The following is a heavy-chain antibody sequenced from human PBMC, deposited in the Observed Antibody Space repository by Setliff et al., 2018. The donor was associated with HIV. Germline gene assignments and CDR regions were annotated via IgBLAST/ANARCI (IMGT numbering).Heavy chain of an antibody. Sequence: ASVKVSCKASGYTFTSYGISWVRQAPGQGLEWMGRIGGDNANIKFAQSFQGRVTMTTDTSTNTAYLELTSLRSDDTAVYYCAGYAASGTGWFDPWGQGTQVTVSS. V-gene: IGHV1-18*01. CDR1: GYTFTSYG. CDR3: AGYAASGTGWFDP. J-gene: IGHJ5*02. CDR2: IGGDNANI. D-gene: IGHD2-8*02.